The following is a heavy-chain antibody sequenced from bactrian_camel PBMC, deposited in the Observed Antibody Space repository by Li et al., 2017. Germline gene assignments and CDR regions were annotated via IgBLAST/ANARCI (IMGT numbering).Heavy chain of an antibody. V-gene: IGHV3S53*01. D-gene: IGHD8*01. Sequence: HVQLVESGGGSVQAGGSLRLSCITSGIHERHTCLGWFRQAPGKEREGVATIDSAGNTDYADYVKGRFTISQDNAKNTLYLTMNSLKPEETAMYYRAADPWRSGAFCYTGADFRYWGQGTQVTVS. J-gene: IGHJ6*01. CDR3: AADPWRSGAFCYTGADFRY. CDR1: GIHERHTC. CDR2: IDSAGNT.